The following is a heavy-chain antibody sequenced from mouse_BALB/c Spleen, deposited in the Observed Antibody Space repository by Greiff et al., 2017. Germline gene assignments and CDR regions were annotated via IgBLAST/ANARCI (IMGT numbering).Heavy chain of an antibody. Sequence: VQLQQSGPSLVQPSQSLSITCTVSGFSLTSYGVHWVRQSPGKGLEWLGVIWRGGSTDYNAAFMSRLSITKDNSKSQVFFKMNSLQADDTAIYYCAKNGDGYYVGAMDYWGQGTSVTVSS. J-gene: IGHJ4*01. D-gene: IGHD2-3*01. CDR3: AKNGDGYYVGAMDY. CDR2: IWRGGST. V-gene: IGHV2-5-1*01. CDR1: GFSLTSYG.